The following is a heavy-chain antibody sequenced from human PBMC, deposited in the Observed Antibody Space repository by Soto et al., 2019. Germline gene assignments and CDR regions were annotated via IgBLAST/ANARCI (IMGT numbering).Heavy chain of an antibody. J-gene: IGHJ3*02. CDR1: GFTFSSYE. Sequence: VGSLRLSCAASGFTFSSYEMNWVRQAPGKGLEWVSYISSSGSTIYYADSVKGRFTISRDNAKNSLYLQMNSLRAEDTAVYYCARDGAAGTPFRDAFDIWGQGTMVTVSS. CDR3: ARDGAAGTPFRDAFDI. V-gene: IGHV3-48*03. D-gene: IGHD6-13*01. CDR2: ISSSGSTI.